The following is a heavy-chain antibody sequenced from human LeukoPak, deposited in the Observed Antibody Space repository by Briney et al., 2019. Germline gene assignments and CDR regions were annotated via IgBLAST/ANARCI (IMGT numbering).Heavy chain of an antibody. J-gene: IGHJ4*02. Sequence: GESLKISCKGSGYSFTSYWIGWVRQMPGKGLEWMGIIYPGDSDTRYSPSFQGQVTILADKSISTAYLQWSSLKASDTAMYYCATSSMVRGVTFDYWGQGTLVTVSS. D-gene: IGHD3-10*01. CDR2: IYPGDSDT. V-gene: IGHV5-51*01. CDR3: ATSSMVRGVTFDY. CDR1: GYSFTSYW.